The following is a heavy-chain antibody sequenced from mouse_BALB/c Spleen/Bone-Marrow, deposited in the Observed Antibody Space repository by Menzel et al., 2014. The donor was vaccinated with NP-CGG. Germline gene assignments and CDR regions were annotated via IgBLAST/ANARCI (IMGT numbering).Heavy chain of an antibody. CDR1: GFDFSRYW. D-gene: IGHD1-2*01. V-gene: IGHV4-1*02. Sequence: DVMLVESGGGLVQPGGSLKLSCAASGFDFSRYWMSWVRQAPGKGLEWIGEINPDSSTINYTPSLKDKFIISRDNARNTLYLQVSKVGSEDTALYYCASLHYYGFFAYWGQGTLVTVSA. CDR2: INPDSSTI. J-gene: IGHJ3*01. CDR3: ASLHYYGFFAY.